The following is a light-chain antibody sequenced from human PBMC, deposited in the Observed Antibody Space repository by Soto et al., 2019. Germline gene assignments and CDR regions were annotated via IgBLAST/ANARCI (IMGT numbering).Light chain of an antibody. CDR1: SSDVGGYNS. V-gene: IGLV2-23*02. Sequence: QSALTQPASVSGSPGESITISCTGTSSDVGGYNSVSWYQHHPGKAPKLMIYEVSKRPSGVSNRFSGSRSGNTASLTISGLQAEDEADYYCCSYAGSSTYVFGTGTKVTVL. CDR2: EVS. CDR3: CSYAGSSTYV. J-gene: IGLJ1*01.